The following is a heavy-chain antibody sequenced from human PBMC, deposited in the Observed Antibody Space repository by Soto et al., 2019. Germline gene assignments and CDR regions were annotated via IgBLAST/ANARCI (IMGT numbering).Heavy chain of an antibody. CDR3: AREQEQKLPGPYNWFDP. V-gene: IGHV1-18*04. CDR1: GYTFTSYG. CDR2: ISAYNGNT. J-gene: IGHJ5*02. Sequence: QVQLVQSGAEVKKPGASVKVSCKASGYTFTSYGISWVRQAPGQGLEWMGWISAYNGNTNYAQKLQGRVTMTTDTSTSTAYMELRSLRSDDTAVYYCAREQEQKLPGPYNWFDPWGQGTLVTVSS. D-gene: IGHD6-13*01.